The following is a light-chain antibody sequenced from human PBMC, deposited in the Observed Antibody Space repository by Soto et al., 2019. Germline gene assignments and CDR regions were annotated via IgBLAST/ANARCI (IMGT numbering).Light chain of an antibody. V-gene: IGKV1-9*01. CDR3: QQHNYY. CDR2: SVS. Sequence: DFQLTQSPSFLSASVGDRVTITCRASQGIRSYLAWYQQKAGKAPKLLIYSVSNLKSGVPSRFSGSGSGTEFTRTISSLQPEDFATYYCQQHNYYFGGGTKVEIK. J-gene: IGKJ4*01. CDR1: QGIRSY.